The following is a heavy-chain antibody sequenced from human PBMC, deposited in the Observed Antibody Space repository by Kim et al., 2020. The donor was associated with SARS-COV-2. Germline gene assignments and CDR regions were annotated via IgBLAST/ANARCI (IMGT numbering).Heavy chain of an antibody. CDR3: AKAWGIAAASAAPPNFDY. D-gene: IGHD6-13*01. V-gene: IGHV3-23*01. Sequence: KGRFTISRANSKNTLYLQMNSLRAEDTAVYYCAKAWGIAAASAAPPNFDYWGQGTLVTVSS. J-gene: IGHJ4*02.